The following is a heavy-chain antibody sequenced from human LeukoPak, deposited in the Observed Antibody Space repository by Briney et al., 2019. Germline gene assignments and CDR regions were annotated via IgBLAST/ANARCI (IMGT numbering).Heavy chain of an antibody. J-gene: IGHJ5*02. D-gene: IGHD2-15*01. CDR2: INPSGGTT. V-gene: IGHV1-46*01. Sequence: GASVKVSCKTSGYTFTDHYFHWLRQAPGQGLEWMGIINPSGGTTGYAQKFQGRVTMTRDTSTSTVHMELSSLRSDDTAVYYCARAHCSGGACPNWFDPWGQGTLVTVSS. CDR1: GYTFTDHY. CDR3: ARAHCSGGACPNWFDP.